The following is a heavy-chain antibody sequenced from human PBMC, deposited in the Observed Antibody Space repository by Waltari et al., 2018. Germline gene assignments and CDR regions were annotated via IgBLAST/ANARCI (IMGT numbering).Heavy chain of an antibody. CDR3: VTVGSSIQAFDYFDN. D-gene: IGHD3-3*02. CDR2: IYTSGST. V-gene: IGHV4-61*02. CDR1: GVSLTSGRHY. J-gene: IGHJ4*02. Sequence: QVQLQESGPGLVKPSQTLSLTCRVSGVSLTSGRHYWSWIRQPAGKGLEWIGHIYTSGSTKYNPSLKRRVTISVDTSKNQFSLRLSSVTAADTAVYYCVTVGSSIQAFDYFDNWGQGTLVTVSS.